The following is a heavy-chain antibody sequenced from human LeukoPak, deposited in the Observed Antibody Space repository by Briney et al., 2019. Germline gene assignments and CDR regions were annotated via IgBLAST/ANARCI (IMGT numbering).Heavy chain of an antibody. V-gene: IGHV1-69*04. CDR3: ARSPPTYCSGGSCYFDY. CDR1: GGTFSSYA. J-gene: IGHJ4*02. CDR2: IIPILGIA. Sequence: SVKVSCKASGGTFSSYAISWVRQAPGQGLEWMGRIIPILGIANYAQKFQGRVTITADKSTSTAYMELSSLRSEDTAVYYCARSPPTYCSGGSCYFDYWGQGTLVTVSS. D-gene: IGHD2-15*01.